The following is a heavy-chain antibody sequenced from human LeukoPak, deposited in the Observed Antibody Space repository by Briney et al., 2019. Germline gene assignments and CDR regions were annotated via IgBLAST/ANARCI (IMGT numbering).Heavy chain of an antibody. CDR1: GFTLRDYY. Sequence: PGGSLRLSCTASGFTLRDYYMSWIRQAPGKGLEWISYMSSTGNTIYYAESVKGRFPVSRDSANNSMSLQMTSLRAEDSAVYYCARSYSYFTYFDLWGRDTLVTVSS. J-gene: IGHJ2*01. CDR3: ARSYSYFTYFDL. CDR2: MSSTGNTI. D-gene: IGHD4-11*01. V-gene: IGHV3-11*04.